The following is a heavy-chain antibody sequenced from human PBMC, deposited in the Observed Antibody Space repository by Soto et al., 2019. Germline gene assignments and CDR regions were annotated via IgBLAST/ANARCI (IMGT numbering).Heavy chain of an antibody. CDR2: INPSGDST. V-gene: IGHV1-46*01. D-gene: IGHD3-22*01. CDR3: ARDNSYDSGGAKGWYFDL. J-gene: IGHJ2*01. CDR1: GYTITRHW. Sequence: RASVKVSCKASGYTITRHWMHWVRQAPGQGLEWMGVINPSGDSTIYAEKFQGRVTMTRDTSTSTVYMELSSLRSDDTAVYYCARDNSYDSGGAKGWYFDLWGRGTLVTVSS.